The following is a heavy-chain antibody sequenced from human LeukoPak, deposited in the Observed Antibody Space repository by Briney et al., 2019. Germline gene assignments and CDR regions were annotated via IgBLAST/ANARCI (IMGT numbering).Heavy chain of an antibody. Sequence: ASVKVSCKASGYTFTSYYMHWVRQAPGQGLEWMGIINPSGGSTSYPQKFRGRVTMTRDTSTSTVYMELSSLRSEDTAVYYCARDDYGAHAGFDPWGQGTLVTVSS. V-gene: IGHV1-46*01. CDR1: GYTFTSYY. J-gene: IGHJ5*02. D-gene: IGHD4-17*01. CDR3: ARDDYGAHAGFDP. CDR2: INPSGGST.